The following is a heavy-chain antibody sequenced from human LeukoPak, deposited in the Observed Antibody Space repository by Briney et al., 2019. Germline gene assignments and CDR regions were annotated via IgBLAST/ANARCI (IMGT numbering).Heavy chain of an antibody. CDR1: GFTFSDYS. D-gene: IGHD2-8*02. J-gene: IGHJ4*02. CDR2: IDGSGDTI. CDR3: ARGGSWSWDN. Sequence: GGSLRLSCAASGFTFSDYSMNWVRQAPGKGLEWVSYIDGSGDTIYYADSVKGRFTISRDNAKNSLYLQMNSLRVDDTAVYYCARGGSWSWDNWGQGTLVTVSS. V-gene: IGHV3-48*04.